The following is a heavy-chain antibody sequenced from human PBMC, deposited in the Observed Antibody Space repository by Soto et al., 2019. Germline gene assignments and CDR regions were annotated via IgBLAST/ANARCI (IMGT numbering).Heavy chain of an antibody. Sequence: QVQLQESGPGLVKPSETLSLTCTVSGGSISGYYCSWIRQPAGEGLEWIGRISSGGGTNYNPSLKSRVTLAVDTSTNQFSLKLRSVTAADTAVYYCARGGTDTTMSLWGRGTLVTVSS. D-gene: IGHD5-18*01. CDR2: ISSGGGT. V-gene: IGHV4-4*07. CDR1: GGSISGYY. J-gene: IGHJ4*02. CDR3: ARGGTDTTMSL.